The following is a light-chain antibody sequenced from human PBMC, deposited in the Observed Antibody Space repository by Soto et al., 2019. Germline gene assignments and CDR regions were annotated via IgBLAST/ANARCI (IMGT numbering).Light chain of an antibody. CDR2: DAS. J-gene: IGKJ2*01. CDR1: QSVSSY. Sequence: EIVLTQSPATQSLSPGERATLSCRASQSVSSYLVWYQQRPGQAPRLLIYDASNRATGIPARFSGSGSGTDFTLTISSLEPEDFAVYYCQQRSNWPPVYTFGQGTKLEIK. V-gene: IGKV3-11*01. CDR3: QQRSNWPPVYT.